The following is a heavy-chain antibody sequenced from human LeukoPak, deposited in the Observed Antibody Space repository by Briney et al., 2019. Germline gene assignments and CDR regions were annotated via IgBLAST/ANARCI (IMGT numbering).Heavy chain of an antibody. D-gene: IGHD3-3*01. CDR1: GGSIKSNSFY. Sequence: SETLSLTCTVSGGSIKSNSFYWGWARQPPGKGLEWIGIGSLSYSGSTYYSPSLKTRITISVDMAKSQSSLKLSSVTAADTAVYYCASNLRFLEWLPDSWGQGTLVIVSS. V-gene: IGHV4-39*01. J-gene: IGHJ4*02. CDR2: LSYSGST. CDR3: ASNLRFLEWLPDS.